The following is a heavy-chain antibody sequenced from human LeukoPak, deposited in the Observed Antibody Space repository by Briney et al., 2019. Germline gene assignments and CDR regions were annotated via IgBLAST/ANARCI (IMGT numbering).Heavy chain of an antibody. CDR1: GGSISSYY. V-gene: IGHV4-59*01. CDR3: ARVVVAATRGTRRYYYYYYMDV. Sequence: PSETLSLTCTVSGGSISSYYWSWIRQPPGKGLEWIGYIYYSGSTNYNPSLKSRVTISVDTSKNQFSLKLSSVTAADTAVYYCARVVVAATRGTRRYYYYYYMDVWGKGTTVTISS. D-gene: IGHD2-15*01. CDR2: IYYSGST. J-gene: IGHJ6*03.